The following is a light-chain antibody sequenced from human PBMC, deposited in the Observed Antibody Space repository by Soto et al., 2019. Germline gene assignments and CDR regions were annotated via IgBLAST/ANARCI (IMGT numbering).Light chain of an antibody. Sequence: DIQMTQSPSSLSASVGDRVTITCRASQSVSDYLNWYQQKPGKAPKLLIYAASTLQSGVPSRFSGSGSGTDFTLTITSLQPEDFATYYCQQSYSALKTFGQGTKVAIK. J-gene: IGKJ1*01. CDR1: QSVSDY. V-gene: IGKV1-39*01. CDR2: AAS. CDR3: QQSYSALKT.